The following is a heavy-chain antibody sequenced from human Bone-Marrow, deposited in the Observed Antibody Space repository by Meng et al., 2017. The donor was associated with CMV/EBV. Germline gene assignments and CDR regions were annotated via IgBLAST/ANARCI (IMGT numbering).Heavy chain of an antibody. V-gene: IGHV1-2*02. D-gene: IGHD2-15*01. Sequence: QVQLVQSGAEVKKPXXXXXXXCKASGYTFTSYYMHWVRQAPGQGLEWMGWINPNSGGTNYAQKFQGRVTMTRDTSISTAYMELSRLRSDDTAVYYCARAPPVVAATPDYWGQGTLVTVSS. CDR2: INPNSGGT. J-gene: IGHJ4*02. CDR3: ARAPPVVAATPDY. CDR1: GYTFTSYY.